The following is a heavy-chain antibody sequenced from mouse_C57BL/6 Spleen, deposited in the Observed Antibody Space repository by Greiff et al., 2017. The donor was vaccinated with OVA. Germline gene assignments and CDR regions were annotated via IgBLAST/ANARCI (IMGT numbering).Heavy chain of an antibody. CDR3: AREGRYYYGSSYAMDY. CDR1: GFTFSDYY. V-gene: IGHV5-16*01. Sequence: EVQLVESEGGLVQPGSSMKLSCTASGFTFSDYYMAWVRQVPEKGLEWVANINYDGSSTYYLDSLKSRFIISRDNAKNILYLQMSSLKSEDTATYYCAREGRYYYGSSYAMDYWGQGTSVTVSS. J-gene: IGHJ4*01. CDR2: INYDGSST. D-gene: IGHD1-1*01.